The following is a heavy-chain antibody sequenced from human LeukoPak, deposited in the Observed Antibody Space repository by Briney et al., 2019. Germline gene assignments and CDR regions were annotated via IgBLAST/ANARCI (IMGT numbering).Heavy chain of an antibody. CDR1: GFTFSSYS. Sequence: GGSLRLSCAASGFTFSSYSMNWVRQAPGKGLEWVSHITASGTAMFYADSVKGRFTISRDDAKNSLYLQMNSLRDEDTAVYYCASSGSYRFDYWGQGTLVTVSS. CDR2: ITASGTAM. D-gene: IGHD1-26*01. CDR3: ASSGSYRFDY. V-gene: IGHV3-48*02. J-gene: IGHJ4*02.